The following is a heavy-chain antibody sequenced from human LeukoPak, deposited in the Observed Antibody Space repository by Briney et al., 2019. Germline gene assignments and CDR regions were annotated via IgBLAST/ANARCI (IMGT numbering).Heavy chain of an antibody. CDR3: ARGPAAGTGCFDP. D-gene: IGHD6-13*01. J-gene: IGHJ5*02. Sequence: SETLSLTCTVSGGSISSGSYYWSWIRQTAEKGLEWIGRIYSSGSTNYNPSLESRVTMSVDTSKNQFSLRLSSVTAADTAVYYCARGPAAGTGCFDPWGQGTLVTVSS. V-gene: IGHV4-61*02. CDR1: GGSISSGSYY. CDR2: IYSSGST.